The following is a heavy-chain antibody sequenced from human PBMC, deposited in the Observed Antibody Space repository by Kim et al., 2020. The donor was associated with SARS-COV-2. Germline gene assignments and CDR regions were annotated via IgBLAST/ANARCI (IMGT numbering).Heavy chain of an antibody. Sequence: GGSLRLSCAASGFTFDDYGMSWVRQAPGKGLEWVSGINWNGGSTGYADSVKGRFTISRDNAKNSLYLQMNSLRAEDTALYHCAREGGFGTSLRYFDLWGRGTLVTVSS. V-gene: IGHV3-20*01. CDR2: INWNGGST. CDR3: AREGGFGTSLRYFDL. J-gene: IGHJ2*01. CDR1: GFTFDDYG. D-gene: IGHD3-10*01.